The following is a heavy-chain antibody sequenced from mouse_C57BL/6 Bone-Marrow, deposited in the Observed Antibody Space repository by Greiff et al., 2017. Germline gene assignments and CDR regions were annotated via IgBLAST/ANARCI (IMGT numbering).Heavy chain of an antibody. Sequence: EVKLMESGGGLVQPGGSMKLSCVASGFTFSNYWMNWVRQSPEKGLEWVAQIRLKSDNYATHYAESVKGRFTISRDDSKSSVYLQMNNLRAEDTGIYYRTEDGYYRFDYWGQGTTLTVSS. CDR1: GFTFSNYW. D-gene: IGHD2-3*01. J-gene: IGHJ2*01. V-gene: IGHV6-3*01. CDR2: IRLKSDNYAT. CDR3: TEDGYYRFDY.